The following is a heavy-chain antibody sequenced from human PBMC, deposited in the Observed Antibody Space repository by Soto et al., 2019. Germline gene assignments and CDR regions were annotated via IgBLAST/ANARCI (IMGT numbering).Heavy chain of an antibody. CDR3: TREGANYYSAMDV. CDR2: IGTAGDT. Sequence: EVQLVESGGGLVQPGGSLRLSCATSGFSFSNYDMHWVRQPTGKGLEWVSTIGTAGDTHYGGSVKGRFTISRDKANNSLYLQMTVLRAGDTAVYYCTREGANYYSAMDVWGQGTTVTVSS. CDR1: GFSFSNYD. V-gene: IGHV3-13*04. J-gene: IGHJ6*02.